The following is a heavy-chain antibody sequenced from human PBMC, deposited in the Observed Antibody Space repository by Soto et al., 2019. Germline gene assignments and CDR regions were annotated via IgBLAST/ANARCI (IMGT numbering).Heavy chain of an antibody. Sequence: GGSLRLSCAASGFSFSSYGMHWVRQAPGKGLEWVAVISFDGSNKYYADSVKGRFTISRDNSKNTLYLQMNSLRAEDTAVYYCAKDGRGPYSSSWYDWFDPWGQGTLVTVSS. J-gene: IGHJ5*02. V-gene: IGHV3-30*18. CDR2: ISFDGSNK. CDR1: GFSFSSYG. CDR3: AKDGRGPYSSSWYDWFDP. D-gene: IGHD6-13*01.